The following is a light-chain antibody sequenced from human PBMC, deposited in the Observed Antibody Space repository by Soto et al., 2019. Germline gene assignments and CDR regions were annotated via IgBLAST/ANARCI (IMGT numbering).Light chain of an antibody. CDR3: QQYNSFST. J-gene: IGKJ1*01. CDR2: KAS. V-gene: IGKV1-5*03. CDR1: QSISSW. Sequence: DVQMTQSPSTLAASVGDRVTITCRASQSISSWLAWYQQKPGRAPKLLIYKASSLESGVPSRFSGSGSGTEFTLTISLLQHDDFATYYCQQYNSFSTFGQGTKVQIK.